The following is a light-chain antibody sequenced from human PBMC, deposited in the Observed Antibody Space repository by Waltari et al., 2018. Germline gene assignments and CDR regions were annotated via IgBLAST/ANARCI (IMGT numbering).Light chain of an antibody. Sequence: QLVLTQSPSASAPLGPSVKLTCTPSRGHSTTPIPCLHQQPEKGPRFLMKVNSDGTHSKGDEIPDRFSGSSSGAERYLTISSLQSEDEADYYCQTGGHGTWVFGGGTKLTVL. J-gene: IGLJ3*02. CDR2: VNSDGTH. CDR1: RGHSTTP. V-gene: IGLV4-69*01. CDR3: QTGGHGTWV.